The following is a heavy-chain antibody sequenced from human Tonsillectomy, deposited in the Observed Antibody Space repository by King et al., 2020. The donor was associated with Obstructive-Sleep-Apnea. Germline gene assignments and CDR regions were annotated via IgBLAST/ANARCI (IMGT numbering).Heavy chain of an antibody. Sequence: LQLVQSGADVKKPGASVKVSCKASGYTFTDYCIHWVRQAPGQGLEWMGWINPNSGGTNYAQKFQGRVTMTRDTSISTAYMELSRLRSDDTAVYYCAIWLSGYFDYWGQGTLVTVSS. V-gene: IGHV1-2*02. J-gene: IGHJ4*02. CDR1: GYTFTDYC. D-gene: IGHD5-18*01. CDR3: AIWLSGYFDY. CDR2: INPNSGGT.